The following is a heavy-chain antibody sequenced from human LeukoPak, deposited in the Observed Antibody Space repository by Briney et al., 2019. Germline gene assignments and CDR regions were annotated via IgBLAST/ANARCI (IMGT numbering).Heavy chain of an antibody. Sequence: GGTLRLSCAASGFTFSSYAISWVRGAPGKGLEWVSAISGGGGSTYYADTVKRRFTTSRDNSTNTLSLQMNSLRAEDTAVYYCAKDPVAARPQGEVMYVWGKGATVTVSS. J-gene: IGHJ6*01. V-gene: IGHV3-23*01. CDR1: GFTFSSYA. CDR2: ISGGGGST. D-gene: IGHD6-6*01. CDR3: AKDPVAARPQGEVMYV.